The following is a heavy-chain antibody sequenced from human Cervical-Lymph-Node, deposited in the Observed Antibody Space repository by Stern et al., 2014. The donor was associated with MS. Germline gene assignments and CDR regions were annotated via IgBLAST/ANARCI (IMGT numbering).Heavy chain of an antibody. CDR1: GFTFSNYN. D-gene: IGHD3-22*01. V-gene: IGHV3-21*01. CDR2: ISSSSIYI. Sequence: EVQLVASGGGLVKPGGSLILSCAASGFTFSNYNMHWVRQAPGKGLEWVSSISSSSIYIDFADSVKGRFTVSRDNAKNSLYLQMNSLRAEDTGVYYCARDLLDYYYYISDLGHWGQGTLVTVSS. CDR3: ARDLLDYYYYISDLGH. J-gene: IGHJ4*02.